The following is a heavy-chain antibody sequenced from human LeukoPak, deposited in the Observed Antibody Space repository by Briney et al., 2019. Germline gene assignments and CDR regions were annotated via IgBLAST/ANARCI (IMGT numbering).Heavy chain of an antibody. CDR1: GYTFTSYA. V-gene: IGHV1-3*01. J-gene: IGHJ3*02. CDR3: ARYGRPPIHAEGKDAFGI. Sequence: ASVKVSCKASGYTFTSYAMHWVRQAPGQRLEWMGWINAGNGNTKYSQKFQGRVTITRDTSASTAYMELSSLRSEDTAVYYCARYGRPPIHAEGKDAFGIWGQGTMVTVSS. CDR2: INAGNGNT. D-gene: IGHD4-17*01.